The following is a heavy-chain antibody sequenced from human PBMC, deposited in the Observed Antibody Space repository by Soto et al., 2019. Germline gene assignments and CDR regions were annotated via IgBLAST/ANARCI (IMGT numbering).Heavy chain of an antibody. J-gene: IGHJ4*02. CDR2: ISSSGSTI. V-gene: IGHV3-48*03. D-gene: IGHD5-18*01. CDR3: ARGVRLQLWSTYYFDY. Sequence: PGGSLRLSCAASGFTFSSYEMNWVRQAPGKGLEWVSYISSSGSTIYYADSVKGRFTISRDNAKNSLYLQMNSLRAEDTAVYYCARGVRLQLWSTYYFDYWGQGTLVTVS. CDR1: GFTFSSYE.